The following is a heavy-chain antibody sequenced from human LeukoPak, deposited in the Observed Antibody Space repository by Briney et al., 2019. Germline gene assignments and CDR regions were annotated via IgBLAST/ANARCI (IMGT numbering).Heavy chain of an antibody. J-gene: IGHJ4*02. D-gene: IGHD5-18*01. CDR3: ASGLDTGCDF. V-gene: IGHV6-1*01. CDR2: TYYRSKWYN. CDR1: GDSVYSNSDG. Sequence: SQTLSLTYAISGDSVYSNSDGWHWIRQSPSRGLEWLGRTYYRSKWYNEYAVSVKSRITINPDTSKNQFSLQLNSVTPEDTAVYYCASGLDTGCDFWGQGTLVTVSS.